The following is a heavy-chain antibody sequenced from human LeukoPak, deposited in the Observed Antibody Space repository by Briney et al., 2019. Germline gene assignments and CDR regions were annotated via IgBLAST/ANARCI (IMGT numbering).Heavy chain of an antibody. V-gene: IGHV3-30*18. CDR1: GFTFSSYG. D-gene: IGHD6-6*01. CDR2: IPYDGSNK. Sequence: GRSLRLSCAASGFTFSSYGMHWVRQAPGKGLEWVAVIPYDGSNKYYADSVKGRFTISRDNSKNTLYLQMNSLRAEDTAVYYCAKDMAIAARQPFDCWGQGTLVTVSS. CDR3: AKDMAIAARQPFDC. J-gene: IGHJ4*02.